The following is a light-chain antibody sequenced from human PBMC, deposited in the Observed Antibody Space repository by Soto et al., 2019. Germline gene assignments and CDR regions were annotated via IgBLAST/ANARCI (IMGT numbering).Light chain of an antibody. CDR2: GNS. CDR1: SSNIGAGYN. Sequence: QSVLTQPPSVSGAPGQRVTISCTGSSSNIGAGYNVHWYQQLPGTAPKLLIYGNSNRPSGVPDRFSGSKSGTSASLAITGLQAHDHAYYYCQSYDSSLSVVFGGGTKLTVL. CDR3: QSYDSSLSVV. J-gene: IGLJ2*01. V-gene: IGLV1-40*01.